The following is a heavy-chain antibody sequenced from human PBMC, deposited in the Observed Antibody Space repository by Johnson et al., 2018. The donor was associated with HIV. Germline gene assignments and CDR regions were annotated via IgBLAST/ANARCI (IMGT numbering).Heavy chain of an antibody. Sequence: VQLVESGGGVVRPGGSLRLSCAASGFTFDDYGMIWVRQAPGKGLEWVSGINWNGGSTGYADSVKGRFTISRDNAKNSLYLQMNSLRAEDTALYYCARDPSTAAADSKDAFDIWGQGTMVTVSS. D-gene: IGHD6-13*01. CDR3: ARDPSTAAADSKDAFDI. V-gene: IGHV3-20*04. CDR1: GFTFDDYG. CDR2: INWNGGST. J-gene: IGHJ3*02.